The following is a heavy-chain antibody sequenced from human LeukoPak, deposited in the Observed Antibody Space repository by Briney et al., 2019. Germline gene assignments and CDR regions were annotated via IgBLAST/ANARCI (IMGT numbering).Heavy chain of an antibody. V-gene: IGHV3-48*03. D-gene: IGHD1-1*01. Sequence: GGFLIRSCAASGFTFTSYEINWVHLAPGKGLEWVSYITISGSTNYYADSVKGRFTISRDNAKNALYLQMNSLRAEDTAVYYCARTTSFDYWGQGTLVTVSS. CDR3: ARTTSFDY. CDR1: GFTFTSYE. J-gene: IGHJ4*02. CDR2: ITISGSTN.